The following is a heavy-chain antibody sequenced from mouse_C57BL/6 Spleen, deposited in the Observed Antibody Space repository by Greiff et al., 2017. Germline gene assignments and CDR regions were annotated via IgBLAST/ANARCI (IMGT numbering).Heavy chain of an antibody. Sequence: VQLQQSGAELVRPGASVTLSCKASGYTFTDYEVHWVKQTPVHGLEWIGAIDPETGGTAYNQKFKGKAILTADKSSSTAYMELRSLTSEDSAVYYCTRDDYDGGVFDYWGQGTTLTVSS. CDR3: TRDDYDGGVFDY. J-gene: IGHJ2*01. V-gene: IGHV1-15*01. D-gene: IGHD2-4*01. CDR1: GYTFTDYE. CDR2: IDPETGGT.